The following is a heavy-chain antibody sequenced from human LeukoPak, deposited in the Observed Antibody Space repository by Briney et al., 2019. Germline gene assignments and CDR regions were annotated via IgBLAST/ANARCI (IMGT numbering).Heavy chain of an antibody. CDR2: ISTSSIYI. CDR1: GFTFSSYE. CDR3: ARGKEPVAGTSFDVY. V-gene: IGHV3-21*01. J-gene: IGHJ4*02. D-gene: IGHD6-19*01. Sequence: GGSLRLSCAASGFTFSSYEMNWVRQAPGKGLEWVSSISTSSIYIYYADSVKGRFTISRDNAKNSLYLQMNSLRAEDTAVYYCARGKEPVAGTSFDVYWGQGTLVTVSS.